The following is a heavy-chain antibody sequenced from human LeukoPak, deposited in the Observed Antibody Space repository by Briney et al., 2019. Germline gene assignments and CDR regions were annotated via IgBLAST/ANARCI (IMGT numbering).Heavy chain of an antibody. D-gene: IGHD5-12*01. CDR2: IIPIFGTA. CDR3: ARAGVATTIYHYYYGMDV. Sequence: ASVKVFCKASGGTFSSYAISWVRQAPGQGLEWMGGIIPIFGTANYAQKFQGRVTITADESTSTAYMELSSLRSEDTAVYYCARAGVATTIYHYYYGMDVWGKGTTVTVSS. J-gene: IGHJ6*04. V-gene: IGHV1-69*13. CDR1: GGTFSSYA.